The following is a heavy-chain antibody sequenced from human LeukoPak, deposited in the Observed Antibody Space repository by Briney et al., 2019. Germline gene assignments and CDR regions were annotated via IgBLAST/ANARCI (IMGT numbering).Heavy chain of an antibody. Sequence: GGSLRLSCAASGFTFSSYAMSWVRQAPGKGLEWVSAISGSGGSTYYADSVKGRFTISRDNSKNTLYLQMNGLRAEDTAVYYCAKEGLGYSYGDLDYWGQGTLVTVSS. J-gene: IGHJ4*02. CDR2: ISGSGGST. V-gene: IGHV3-23*01. D-gene: IGHD5-18*01. CDR1: GFTFSSYA. CDR3: AKEGLGYSYGDLDY.